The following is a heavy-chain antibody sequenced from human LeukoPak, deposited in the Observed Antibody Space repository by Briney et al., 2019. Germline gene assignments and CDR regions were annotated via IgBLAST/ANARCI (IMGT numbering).Heavy chain of an antibody. CDR3: AREALDYYDSSGYYSDAFDI. V-gene: IGHV4-4*07. Sequence: NPSETLSLTCTVSGGSISSYYWSWIRQPAGKGLEWIGRIYTSGSTNYNPSLKSRVTMSVDTSKNQFSLKLSSVTAADTAVYYCAREALDYYDSSGYYSDAFDIWGQGTMVTVSS. D-gene: IGHD3-22*01. CDR2: IYTSGST. J-gene: IGHJ3*02. CDR1: GGSISSYY.